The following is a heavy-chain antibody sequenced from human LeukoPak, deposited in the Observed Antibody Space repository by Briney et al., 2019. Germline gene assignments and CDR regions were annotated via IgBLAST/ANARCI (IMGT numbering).Heavy chain of an antibody. CDR3: ARGGLPGIAAAFDY. CDR1: GDTFSSYV. Sequence: GTSVKVSCKASGDTFSSYVISWVRQAPGQGLEWMGGFTPFFGTANYAQKIQGRVTITADESTSTAYMELSSLRSEDTAVYYCARGGLPGIAAAFDYWGQGTLVTVSS. V-gene: IGHV1-69*01. CDR2: FTPFFGTA. J-gene: IGHJ4*02. D-gene: IGHD6-13*01.